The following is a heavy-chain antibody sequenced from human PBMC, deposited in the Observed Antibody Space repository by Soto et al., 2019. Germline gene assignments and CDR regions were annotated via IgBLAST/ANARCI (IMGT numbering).Heavy chain of an antibody. CDR2: IYWNDDK. Sequence: QITLKESGPTLVKPTQTLTLTCTFSGFSLSTSGVGVGWIRPPPGKALEWLALIYWNDDKRYSPSLKSRLTITKDTSKNQVVLTMTNMDPVDTATYYCAHTPLDVYGSSHQVFDYWGQGTLVTVSS. CDR1: GFSLSTSGVG. J-gene: IGHJ4*02. CDR3: AHTPLDVYGSSHQVFDY. V-gene: IGHV2-5*01. D-gene: IGHD3-10*01.